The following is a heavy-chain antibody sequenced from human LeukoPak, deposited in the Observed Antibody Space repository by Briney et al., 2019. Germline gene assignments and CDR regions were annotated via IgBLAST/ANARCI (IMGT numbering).Heavy chain of an antibody. J-gene: IGHJ4*02. D-gene: IGHD6-6*01. V-gene: IGHV3-7*03. Sequence: TGGSLRLSCAASGFIFTNYFMSWVRQAPGKGLEWVASIKHDGSEKYYVDSVRGRFTISRDNTMNSLYLQMSSLRAEDTAVYYCARGAPRPFWGQGTLVTVSS. CDR1: GFIFTNYF. CDR3: ARGAPRPF. CDR2: IKHDGSEK.